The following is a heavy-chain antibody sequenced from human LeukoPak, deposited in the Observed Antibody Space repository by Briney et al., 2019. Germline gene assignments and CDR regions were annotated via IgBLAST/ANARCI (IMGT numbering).Heavy chain of an antibody. Sequence: PGGSLRLSCAASGFTFSSYAVSWVLQTPGKGLEWVSSISYSGGSTHYADTVKGRFTTSRDNSKNTLYLQMNSLRAEDTAVYYCVKSGSGSYYNPDFDYWGQGTLVTVSS. D-gene: IGHD3-10*01. J-gene: IGHJ4*02. CDR1: GFTFSSYA. CDR2: ISYSGGST. CDR3: VKSGSGSYYNPDFDY. V-gene: IGHV3-23*01.